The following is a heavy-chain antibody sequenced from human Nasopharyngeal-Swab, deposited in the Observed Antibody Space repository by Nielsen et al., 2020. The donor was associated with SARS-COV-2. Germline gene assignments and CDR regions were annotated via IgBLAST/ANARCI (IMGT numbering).Heavy chain of an antibody. CDR3: ATNSSSWGGFDY. CDR1: GFTFSSYG. CDR2: ISGSGDNT. J-gene: IGHJ4*02. V-gene: IGHV3-23*01. D-gene: IGHD6-13*01. Sequence: GGSLRLSCAASGFTFSSYGMSWGRQAPGKGLEWVSAISGSGDNTYYADSVKGRFTISRDNSKNTLYLQMNSLRVEDTAVYYCATNSSSWGGFDYWGQGTLVTVSS.